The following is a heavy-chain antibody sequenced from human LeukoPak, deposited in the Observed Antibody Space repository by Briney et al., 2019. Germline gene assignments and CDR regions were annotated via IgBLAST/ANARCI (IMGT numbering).Heavy chain of an antibody. Sequence: GGSLRLSCAASGFTFSNAWMSWVRQAPGKGLEWVSVLFDDSSTYYADSVKGRFTISRDNSKNTLFLQMHSLRAEDTAVYYCASAFYSGYTAGVDYWGQGTLVTVSS. CDR3: ASAFYSGYTAGVDY. D-gene: IGHD3-10*01. V-gene: IGHV3-66*01. J-gene: IGHJ4*02. CDR2: LFDDSST. CDR1: GFTFSNAW.